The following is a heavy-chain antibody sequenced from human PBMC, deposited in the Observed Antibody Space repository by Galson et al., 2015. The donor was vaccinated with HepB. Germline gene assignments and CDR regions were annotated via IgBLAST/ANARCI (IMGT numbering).Heavy chain of an antibody. CDR2: INPNSGGT. Sequence: SVKVSCKASGYTFTGYYMHWVRQAPGQGLEWMGRINPNSGGTNYAQRFRGRVTMTRDTSISTAYMELSRLRSDDTVVYYCAREDSSGWYHNWYFDLWGRGTLVTVSS. J-gene: IGHJ2*01. D-gene: IGHD6-19*01. CDR3: AREDSSGWYHNWYFDL. CDR1: GYTFTGYY. V-gene: IGHV1-2*05.